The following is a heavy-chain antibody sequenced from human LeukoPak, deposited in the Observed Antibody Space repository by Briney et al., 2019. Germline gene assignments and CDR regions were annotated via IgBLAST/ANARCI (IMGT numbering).Heavy chain of an antibody. CDR1: GFTFSSYS. CDR2: ISSSSSYI. D-gene: IGHD3-10*01. V-gene: IGHV3-21*01. CDR3: ARGDRYGSGSYNQN. J-gene: IGHJ4*02. Sequence: GGSLRLSCAASGFTFSSYSMNWVRQAPGKGLEWVSSISSSSSYIYYADLVKGRFTISRDNAKNSLYLQMNSLRAEDTAVYYCARGDRYGSGSYNQNWGQGTLVTVSS.